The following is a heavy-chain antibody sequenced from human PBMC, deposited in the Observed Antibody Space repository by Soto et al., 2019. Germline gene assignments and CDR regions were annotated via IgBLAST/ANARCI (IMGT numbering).Heavy chain of an antibody. J-gene: IGHJ6*02. Sequence: TVSLTIPVSGGSISSGYCYWSWIRQPPGKGLEWVGNIYYIGNTYYNPSLKSRLIISIDTSKKQFSLKVGSVTAADTAVYYCASYSLYGMDVWGQGTPVTVSS. CDR2: IYYIGNT. D-gene: IGHD2-21*01. V-gene: IGHV4-30-4*01. CDR1: GGSISSGYCY. CDR3: ASYSLYGMDV.